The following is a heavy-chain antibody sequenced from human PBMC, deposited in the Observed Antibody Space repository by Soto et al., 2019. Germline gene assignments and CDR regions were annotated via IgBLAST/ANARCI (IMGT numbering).Heavy chain of an antibody. J-gene: IGHJ6*02. V-gene: IGHV3-30*18. CDR3: AKGEMDCSSKICYFYFGMDV. CDR1: GFTLSSYG. D-gene: IGHD2-2*01. CDR2: ISDDGSNK. Sequence: GGSLRLSCAASGFTLSSYGMHWVRQAPVKGLEWVAVISDDGSNKYYADSVKGRFTISRDNSKNTLYLQMSSLRTEDTAVYYCAKGEMDCSSKICYFYFGMDVWGQGTTVTVSS.